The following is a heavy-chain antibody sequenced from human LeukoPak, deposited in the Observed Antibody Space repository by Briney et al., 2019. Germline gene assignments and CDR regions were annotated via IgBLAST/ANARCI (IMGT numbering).Heavy chain of an antibody. V-gene: IGHV3-7*01. D-gene: IGHD1-26*01. CDR1: GFTFSSNY. Sequence: GGSLRLSCAASGFTFSSNYMSWVRQAPGKGLEWVTNIKQDGSEKDYVDSVKGRFTISRDNAKNSLYLQMNSLRAEDTAVYYCASWGKVGAFDYWGQGTLVTVSS. CDR2: IKQDGSEK. CDR3: ASWGKVGAFDY. J-gene: IGHJ4*02.